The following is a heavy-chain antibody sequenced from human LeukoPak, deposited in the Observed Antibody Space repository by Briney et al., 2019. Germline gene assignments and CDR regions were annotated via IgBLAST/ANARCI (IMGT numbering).Heavy chain of an antibody. CDR3: ARGGAARPDY. Sequence: GGSLRLSCAASGFTFSSCGINWVRQTPGKGLEWVSYISSSSSAINYADSVGGRFTISRDNAKNSLYLQMNSLRPEDTAVYYCARGGAARPDYWGQGTLVTVSS. V-gene: IGHV3-48*01. D-gene: IGHD6-6*01. CDR1: GFTFSSCG. CDR2: ISSSSSAI. J-gene: IGHJ4*02.